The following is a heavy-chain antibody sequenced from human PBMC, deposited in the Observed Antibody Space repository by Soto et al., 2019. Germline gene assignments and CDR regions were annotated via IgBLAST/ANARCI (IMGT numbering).Heavy chain of an antibody. Sequence: QVQLQESGPGLVKPSETLSLTCTVSGGSISSYYWSWIRQPAGKGLEWIGRIYTSGSTNYNPSLKSRVTMSVDTSKNQFSLKLSSVTAADTAVYYCARDGYYGSGSYYNWCDPWGQGTLVTVSS. D-gene: IGHD3-10*01. CDR1: GGSISSYY. CDR2: IYTSGST. V-gene: IGHV4-4*07. CDR3: ARDGYYGSGSYYNWCDP. J-gene: IGHJ5*02.